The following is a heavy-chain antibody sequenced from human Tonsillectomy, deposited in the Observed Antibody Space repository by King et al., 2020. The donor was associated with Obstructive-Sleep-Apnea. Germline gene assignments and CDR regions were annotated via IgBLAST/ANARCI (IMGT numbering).Heavy chain of an antibody. CDR1: GFSFNSYA. D-gene: IGHD3-10*01. CDR3: ARGGRLIRGGNYFDY. Sequence: QVQLVESGGGVVQPGKSLRLSCATSGFSFNSYAMHWVRQAPGKGLEWVAVISYDGSGKYYADSVKGRFTISRDNSKNTLYLQMNSLRPEDTSVYFCARGGRLIRGGNYFDYWGQGTLVTVSS. J-gene: IGHJ4*02. CDR2: ISYDGSGK. V-gene: IGHV3-30*04.